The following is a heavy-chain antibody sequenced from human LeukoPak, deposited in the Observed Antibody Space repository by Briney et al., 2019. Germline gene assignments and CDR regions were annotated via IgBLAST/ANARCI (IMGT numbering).Heavy chain of an antibody. J-gene: IGHJ4*02. D-gene: IGHD4-17*01. V-gene: IGHV3-9*01. CDR1: GFTFDDYA. CDR3: AKANHYGDYLDY. Sequence: GRSLRLSCAASGFTFDDYAMYWVRQAPGKGLEWVSGISWNSGSIGYADSVKGRFTISRDNAKDSLYLQMNSLRAEDTALYYCAKANHYGDYLDYWGQGTPVTVSS. CDR2: ISWNSGSI.